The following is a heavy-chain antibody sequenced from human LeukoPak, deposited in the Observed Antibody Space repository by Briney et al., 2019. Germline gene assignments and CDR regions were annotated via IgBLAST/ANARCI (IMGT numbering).Heavy chain of an antibody. CDR1: GGTFSSYA. D-gene: IGHD3-3*01. CDR2: IIPIFGTA. Sequence: ASVKVSCKASGGTFSSYAISWVRQAPGQGLEWMGGIIPIFGTANYAQKFQGRVTITADEYTSTAYIELSNLRSDDKAEYYSARARSTIFGVVIIQYYFDYWGQGTLVTVSS. V-gene: IGHV1-69*13. CDR3: ARARSTIFGVVIIQYYFDY. J-gene: IGHJ4*02.